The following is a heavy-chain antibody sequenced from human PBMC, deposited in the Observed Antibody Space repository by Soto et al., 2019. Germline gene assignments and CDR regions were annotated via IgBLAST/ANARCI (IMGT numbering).Heavy chain of an antibody. V-gene: IGHV3-30-3*01. CDR3: ARSSGVPTPDFDY. J-gene: IGHJ4*02. CDR2: ISHDGTNR. CDR1: GFAFNIYA. Sequence: HPGGSLRLSCAASGFAFNIYAIHWVRQAPGKGLEWVAVISHDGTNRYYTDSVRGRFTISRDNSKNTVYLEMDSLRADDTAVYYCARSSGVPTPDFDYWGQGXLVTVYS. D-gene: IGHD3-3*01.